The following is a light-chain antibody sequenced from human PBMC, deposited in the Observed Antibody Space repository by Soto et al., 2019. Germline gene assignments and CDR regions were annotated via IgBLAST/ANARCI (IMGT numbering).Light chain of an antibody. CDR1: SSDVGGYNY. CDR3: SSYAGSNNLV. Sequence: QSVLTQPPSASGSPGQSVTISCTGTSSDVGGYNYVSWYQQHPGKAPKLMIYEVSKRPSGVPDRFSGSKSGNTASLTVSGLHGEDEADYYCSSYAGSNNLVFGTGTKLTVL. V-gene: IGLV2-8*01. J-gene: IGLJ1*01. CDR2: EVS.